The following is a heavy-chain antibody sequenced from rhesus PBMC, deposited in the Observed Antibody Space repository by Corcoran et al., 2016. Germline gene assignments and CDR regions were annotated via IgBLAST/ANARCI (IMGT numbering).Heavy chain of an antibody. CDR1: GGSISGYYF. CDR3: ARGGQPHDAFDF. CDR2: VDGNNANA. D-gene: IGHD1-1*01. V-gene: IGHV4-73*01. J-gene: IGHJ3*01. Sequence: QVRLQQWGEGLVKPSETLSLTCAVYGGSISGYYFWPWIRQAPGSGLEWIGNVDGNNANAQYTSSLKNRVTISKDTSKKQFYLKLNSLTAADTAIYYCARGGQPHDAFDFWGQGLRVTVSS.